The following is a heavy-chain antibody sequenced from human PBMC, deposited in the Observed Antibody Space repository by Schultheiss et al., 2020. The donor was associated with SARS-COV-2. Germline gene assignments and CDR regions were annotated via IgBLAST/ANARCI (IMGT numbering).Heavy chain of an antibody. CDR2: VHHSGTT. J-gene: IGHJ3*02. V-gene: IGHV4-34*01. CDR1: GGSFSGYY. D-gene: IGHD2-15*01. Sequence: SETLSLTCAVYGGSFSGYYWSWIRQPPGKGLEWIGSVHHSGTTYYNPSLKSRVSISVDTSKNQFSLKLSSVTAADTAVYYCARARAQLVGAFDIWGQGTVVTVSS. CDR3: ARARAQLVGAFDI.